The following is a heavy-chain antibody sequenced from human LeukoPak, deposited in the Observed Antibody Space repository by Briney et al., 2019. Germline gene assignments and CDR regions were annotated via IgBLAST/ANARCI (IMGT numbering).Heavy chain of an antibody. CDR1: GFTFTNYW. V-gene: IGHV3-7*01. CDR2: IKEDGSEK. Sequence: GGSLRLSCATSGFTFTNYWLSWVRQAPGNGLEWVANIKEDGSEKYYVDSVKGRFTISRDDAKNSLSLQMNSLRAEDTAVYYCVRGGGYFDYWGQGTLVTVSS. CDR3: VRGGGYFDY. D-gene: IGHD3-16*01. J-gene: IGHJ4*02.